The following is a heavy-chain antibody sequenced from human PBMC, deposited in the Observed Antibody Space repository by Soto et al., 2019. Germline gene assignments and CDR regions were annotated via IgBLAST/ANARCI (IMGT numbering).Heavy chain of an antibody. CDR2: IIPIFGTA. CDR1: GGTFSSYA. D-gene: IGHD2-2*01. Sequence: QVRLVQSGAEVKKPGSSVKVSCKASGGTFSSYAISWVRQAPGQGLEWMGGIIPIFGTANYAQKFQGRVTITADESTSTAYMELSSLRSEDTAVYYCAGYADIVVVPAANSFYYGMDVWGQGTTVTVSS. CDR3: AGYADIVVVPAANSFYYGMDV. J-gene: IGHJ6*02. V-gene: IGHV1-69*01.